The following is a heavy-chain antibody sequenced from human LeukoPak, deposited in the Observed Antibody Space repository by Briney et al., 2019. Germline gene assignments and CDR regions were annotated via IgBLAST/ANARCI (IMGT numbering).Heavy chain of an antibody. D-gene: IGHD3-3*01. CDR1: GGSISSGGYS. V-gene: IGHV4-30-2*01. Sequence: SETLSLTCAVSGGSISSGGYSWSWIRQPPGKGLEWIGYIYHSGSTYYNPSLKSRVTISVDTSKNQFSLTLSSVTAADTAVYYCARVSLFGVVIIPTYYFDYWGQGTLVTVSS. J-gene: IGHJ4*02. CDR2: IYHSGST. CDR3: ARVSLFGVVIIPTYYFDY.